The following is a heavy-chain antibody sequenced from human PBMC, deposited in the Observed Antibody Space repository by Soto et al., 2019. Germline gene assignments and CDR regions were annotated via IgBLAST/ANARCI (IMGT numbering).Heavy chain of an antibody. CDR3: ARGRRYRYGLDV. D-gene: IGHD1-20*01. CDR2: IYHFGTT. CDR1: HASLSPYY. J-gene: IGHJ6*02. Sequence: QVQLQESGPGLVKPSEILSLTCSVSHASLSPYYWSWIRRPPGKGLQWIGYIYHFGTTNYNPSLKSRVTISVDTSKNQLSLKLTSVTAADTAVYYCARGRRYRYGLDVWGQGTTVTVSS. V-gene: IGHV4-59*01.